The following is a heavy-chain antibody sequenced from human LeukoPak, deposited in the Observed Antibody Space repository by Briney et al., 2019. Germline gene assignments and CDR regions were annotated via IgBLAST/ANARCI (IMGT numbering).Heavy chain of an antibody. Sequence: GGSLRLSCAVSGFTASGFTFSRNSMSWVRQAPGKGLDWVASIREDGSEKYYVDSVKGRFTISRDNAKNSLYLQMDSLRDEDTAVYFCAGEWNYPPYWGQGTLVTVSS. V-gene: IGHV3-7*04. CDR1: GFTFSRNS. CDR3: AGEWNYPPY. D-gene: IGHD1-7*01. CDR2: IREDGSEK. J-gene: IGHJ4*02.